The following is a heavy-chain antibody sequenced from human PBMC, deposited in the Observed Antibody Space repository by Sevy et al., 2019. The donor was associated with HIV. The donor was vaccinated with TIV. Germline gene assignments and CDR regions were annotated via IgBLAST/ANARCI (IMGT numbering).Heavy chain of an antibody. Sequence: ASVKVSCKASGYTFTSYGISWVRQAPGQGLEWMGWISAYNGNTNYAQKLQGRVTMTTDTSTSTAYMELRSLRSDDTAMYYCARDRGHRYCSSTSCSRNWFDPWGQGTLVTVSS. CDR3: ARDRGHRYCSSTSCSRNWFDP. D-gene: IGHD2-2*01. V-gene: IGHV1-18*01. J-gene: IGHJ5*02. CDR1: GYTFTSYG. CDR2: ISAYNGNT.